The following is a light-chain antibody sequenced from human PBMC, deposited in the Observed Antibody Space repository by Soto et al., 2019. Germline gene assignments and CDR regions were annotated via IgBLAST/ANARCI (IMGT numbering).Light chain of an antibody. CDR1: QSVNSN. V-gene: IGKV3-15*01. Sequence: TVMPQSPATLSVSPGERATLSCMASQSVNSNLAWYQQKLGQAPRVLMYGASTRATGIPDRFSGSGSGTEFILTISSLQSEDFAVYYCQEYNTWPWTFGQGTKVDIK. CDR2: GAS. CDR3: QEYNTWPWT. J-gene: IGKJ1*01.